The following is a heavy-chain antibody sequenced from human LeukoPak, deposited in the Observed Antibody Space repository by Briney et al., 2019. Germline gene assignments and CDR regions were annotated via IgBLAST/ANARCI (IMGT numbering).Heavy chain of an antibody. J-gene: IGHJ6*02. D-gene: IGHD6-6*01. CDR1: GYTFTSYY. CDR3: ARVSIAARSPYYYGMDV. Sequence: ASVKVSCKASGYTFTSYYMHWVRQAPGQGLEWMGIINPSGGSTSYAQKFQGRVTMTRDTSTSTVYMELSSLRSEDTAVYYCARVSIAARSPYYYGMDVWGQGTTVTVSS. V-gene: IGHV1-46*01. CDR2: INPSGGST.